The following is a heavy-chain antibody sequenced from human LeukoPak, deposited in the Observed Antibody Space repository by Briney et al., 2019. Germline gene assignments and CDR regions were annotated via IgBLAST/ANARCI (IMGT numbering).Heavy chain of an antibody. J-gene: IGHJ4*02. D-gene: IGHD2-21*01. CDR2: IFPADSDT. CDR1: GYSFTSYW. CDR3: ARPRTGEAYYFDF. Sequence: GESLKISCKGSGYSFTSYWIGWVRQMPGKGLEWMGIIFPADSDTRYSPSFQGQVTISADKSISTAYLQWSSLKASDTAMYYCARPRTGEAYYFDFWGQGTPVTVSS. V-gene: IGHV5-51*01.